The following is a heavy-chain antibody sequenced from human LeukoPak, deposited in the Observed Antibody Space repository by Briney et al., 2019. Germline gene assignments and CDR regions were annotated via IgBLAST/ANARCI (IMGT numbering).Heavy chain of an antibody. CDR3: ARERGRYYDSSGYLDY. D-gene: IGHD3-22*01. V-gene: IGHV3-74*01. J-gene: IGHJ4*02. CDR2: INSDGSST. CDR1: GFTFSSYW. Sequence: GGSLRLSCAASGFTFSSYWMHWVRHAPGKGLVWVSRINSDGSSTTYADSVKGRFTISRDNAKNTLYLQMNSLRAEDTAVYYCARERGRYYDSSGYLDYWGQGTLVTVSS.